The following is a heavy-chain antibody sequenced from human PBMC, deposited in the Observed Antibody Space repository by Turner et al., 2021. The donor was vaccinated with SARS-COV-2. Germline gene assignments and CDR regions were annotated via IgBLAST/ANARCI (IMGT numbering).Heavy chain of an antibody. Sequence: QLHLQHWAAGLLKPSETLSLTFAVYGGSFSDYYWSWIRQPPGKGLEWFGESSNSGDTNDNPSLKSRVTISVDTSKNKFSLNLRSVTAADTAVYYCARVRVGVRRGVFAAAGGTFFDPWGQGTLVTVSS. D-gene: IGHD3-10*01. CDR2: SSNSGDT. V-gene: IGHV4-34*02. CDR1: GGSFSDYY. J-gene: IGHJ5*02. CDR3: ARVRVGVRRGVFAAAGGTFFDP.